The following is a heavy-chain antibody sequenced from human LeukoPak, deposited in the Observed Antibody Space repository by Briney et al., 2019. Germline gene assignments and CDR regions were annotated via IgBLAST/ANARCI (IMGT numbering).Heavy chain of an antibody. J-gene: IGHJ3*02. CDR3: ARAQDRLPGLDI. CDR2: ISYDGSNK. D-gene: IGHD5/OR15-5a*01. CDR1: GFTFSSYA. Sequence: GGSLRLSCAASGFTFSSYAMQWVRQAPGKGLEWVAVISYDGSNKYYADSVKGRFTISRDNSKNTLYLQMNSLRAEDTAVYDCARAQDRLPGLDIWGQGTMVTVSS. V-gene: IGHV3-30-3*01.